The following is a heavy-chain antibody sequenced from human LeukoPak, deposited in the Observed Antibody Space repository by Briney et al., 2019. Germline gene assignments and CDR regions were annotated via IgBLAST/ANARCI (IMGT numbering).Heavy chain of an antibody. CDR3: YGANADH. CDR2: INTDGSST. D-gene: IGHD4-23*01. CDR1: GFTFSSYW. Sequence: PGGSLRLSCAASGFTFSSYWMHWVRQAPGKGLVWVSGINTDGSSTSYADSVKGRFTISRDSAKNTLYLQMNSLRAEDTALYYCYGANADHWGQGTLVTVSS. V-gene: IGHV3-74*01. J-gene: IGHJ1*01.